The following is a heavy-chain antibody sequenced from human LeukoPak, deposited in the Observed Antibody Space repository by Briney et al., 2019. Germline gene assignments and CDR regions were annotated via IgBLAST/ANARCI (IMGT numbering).Heavy chain of an antibody. D-gene: IGHD5-12*01. Sequence: GGSLRLSCAASGFTFGDYEMNWVRQAPGKGLEWLSYISSGGYTADYADSVKGRFTISRDNAKNSVYLQMHSLRAEDTGLYYCARSKRDIVATIGYWGQGTLVGVST. CDR3: ARSKRDIVATIGY. J-gene: IGHJ4*02. CDR1: GFTFGDYE. CDR2: ISSGGYTA. V-gene: IGHV3-48*03.